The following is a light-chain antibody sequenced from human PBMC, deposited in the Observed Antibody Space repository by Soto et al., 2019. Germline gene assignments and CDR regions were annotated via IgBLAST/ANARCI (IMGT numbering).Light chain of an antibody. CDR3: QHRSNWPRLT. CDR1: QSVSSN. J-gene: IGKJ4*01. V-gene: IGKV3-15*01. CDR2: GAS. Sequence: EIVMTQSPATLSVSPGERATLSCRASQSVSSNLAWYQQKPGQAPRLXXYGASTRATGIPARFSGSGSGTDFTLTISSLEPEDFAVYYCQHRSNWPRLTFGGGTKVDIK.